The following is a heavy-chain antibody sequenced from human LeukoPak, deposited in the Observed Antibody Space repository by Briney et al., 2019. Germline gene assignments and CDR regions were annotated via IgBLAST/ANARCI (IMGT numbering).Heavy chain of an antibody. Sequence: GGSLRLSCAASGFTFSSYAMSWVRQAPGKGLEWVSAISGSGGSTYYADSVKGRFTISRDNSKNTLYLRMNSLRVEDTAVYYCAKEGGLRSSWSFDFWGQGILVIVSS. CDR1: GFTFSSYA. J-gene: IGHJ4*02. D-gene: IGHD6-13*01. CDR2: ISGSGGST. V-gene: IGHV3-23*01. CDR3: AKEGGLRSSWSFDF.